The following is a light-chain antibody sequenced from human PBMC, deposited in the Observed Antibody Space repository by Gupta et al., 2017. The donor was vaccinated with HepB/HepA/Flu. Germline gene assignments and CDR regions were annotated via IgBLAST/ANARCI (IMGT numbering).Light chain of an antibody. Sequence: QLVLTQSPSASASLGASVKLTCTLSSGHSSYAIAWHQQQPEKGPRYLMKLNSDGSHSKGDGIPNRFSGSSSGAARYLPISSLQSADVAVYYCQTWGTGIRVFGGGTKLTVL. CDR1: SGHSSYA. V-gene: IGLV4-69*01. J-gene: IGLJ3*02. CDR3: QTWGTGIRV. CDR2: LNSDGSH.